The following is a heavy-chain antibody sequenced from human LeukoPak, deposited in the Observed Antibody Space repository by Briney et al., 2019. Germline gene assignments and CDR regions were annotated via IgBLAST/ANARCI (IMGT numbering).Heavy chain of an antibody. V-gene: IGHV3-7*03. CDR3: AKGRTVRGVHKYYFDY. D-gene: IGHD3-10*01. Sequence: GGSLRLSCAASGFTFSSYWMSWVRQAPGKGLEWVANIKQDGSEKYYVDSVKGRFTISRDNAKNSLYLQMNSLRAEDTAVYYCAKGRTVRGVHKYYFDYWGQGTLVTVSS. CDR1: GFTFSSYW. J-gene: IGHJ4*02. CDR2: IKQDGSEK.